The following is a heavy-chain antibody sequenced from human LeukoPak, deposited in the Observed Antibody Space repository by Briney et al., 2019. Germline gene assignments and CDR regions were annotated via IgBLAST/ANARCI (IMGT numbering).Heavy chain of an antibody. CDR3: AKDAGYNYGYGLTRNFDY. CDR1: GFTFSSYA. V-gene: IGHV3-23*01. Sequence: GGSLRLSCAASGFTFSSYAMSWVRQAPGKGLEWVSAISGSGGSTYYADSVKGRFTISRDNSKNTLYLQMNSLRAEDTAVYYCAKDAGYNYGYGLTRNFDYWGQGTLVTVSS. CDR2: ISGSGGST. J-gene: IGHJ4*02. D-gene: IGHD5-18*01.